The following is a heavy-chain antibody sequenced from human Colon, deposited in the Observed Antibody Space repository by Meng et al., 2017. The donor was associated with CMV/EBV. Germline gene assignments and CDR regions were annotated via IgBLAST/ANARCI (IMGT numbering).Heavy chain of an antibody. CDR2: INPHSGDT. D-gene: IGHD2-2*01. Sequence: ASVKVSCKSSGYPFTGYFIHWVRQAPGQGLEWMGWINPHSGDTNYAPRLQGRVTMTRDTSINTTYMELSSLRSDDTAVYYCARTFGLIPAVIQSRTYKWLDPWGQGTLVTVSS. J-gene: IGHJ5*02. V-gene: IGHV1-2*02. CDR3: ARTFGLIPAVIQSRTYKWLDP. CDR1: GYPFTGYF.